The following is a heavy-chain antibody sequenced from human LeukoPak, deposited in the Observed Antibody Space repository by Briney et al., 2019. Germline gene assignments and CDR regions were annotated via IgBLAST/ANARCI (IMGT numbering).Heavy chain of an antibody. CDR1: GFSLSDYY. CDR3: ARKVAFDI. V-gene: IGHV3-11*01. Sequence: GSLRLSCAAPGFSLSDYYMSWIRQAPGKGLEWVAYIDSLGTTIYYADSVKGRFTISRDSTKNSLYLQMNSLRVEDTAVYYCARKVAFDIWGQGTMVTVSS. CDR2: IDSLGTTI. J-gene: IGHJ3*02.